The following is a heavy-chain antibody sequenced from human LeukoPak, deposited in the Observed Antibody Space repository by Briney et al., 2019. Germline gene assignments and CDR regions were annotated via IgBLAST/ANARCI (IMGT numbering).Heavy chain of an antibody. V-gene: IGHV4-31*03. CDR1: GGSISSGGYN. CDR3: ARHAGNWFDP. Sequence: SETLSLTCTVSGGSISSGGYNWSWLRQPPGKGLEWIGYIYYTGITYYNPSLRSRVTISVDTSKNLFSLKLSSVTAADTAVYYCARHAGNWFDPWGQGTLVTVSS. J-gene: IGHJ5*02. CDR2: IYYTGIT.